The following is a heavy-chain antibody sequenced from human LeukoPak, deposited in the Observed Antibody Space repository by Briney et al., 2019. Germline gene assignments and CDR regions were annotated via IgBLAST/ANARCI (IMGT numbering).Heavy chain of an antibody. CDR1: GFTFSSYA. CDR3: ARVYSSGWYDLDY. D-gene: IGHD6-19*01. CDR2: ISSNGGST. Sequence: GGSLRLSCAASGFTFSSYAMHWVRQAPGKGLEYVSAISSNGGSTYYANSVKGRFTISRDNSKNTLYLQMGSLRAEDMAVYYCARVYSSGWYDLDYWGQGTLVLVSS. J-gene: IGHJ4*02. V-gene: IGHV3-64*01.